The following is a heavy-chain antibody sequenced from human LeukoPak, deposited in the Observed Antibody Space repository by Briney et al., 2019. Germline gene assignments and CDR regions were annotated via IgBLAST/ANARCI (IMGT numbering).Heavy chain of an antibody. CDR1: GGSISGWY. Sequence: PSETLSLTCSVSGGSISGWYWSWIRQPPGKGLEWIGHIYSSGSTNYNPSLKSRVTISIDTSKNQFSLQLSSVTAADTAVYYCARGTRLMGYSSGLGFNYWGQGTLVTVSS. CDR3: ARGTRLMGYSSGLGFNY. V-gene: IGHV4-59*01. CDR2: IYSSGST. D-gene: IGHD6-19*01. J-gene: IGHJ4*02.